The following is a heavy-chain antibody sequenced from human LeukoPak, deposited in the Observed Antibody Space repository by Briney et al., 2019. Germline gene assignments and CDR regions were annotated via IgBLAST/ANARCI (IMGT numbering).Heavy chain of an antibody. CDR3: ARGARIRRWLQKDINFDY. CDR1: GGSFSGYY. D-gene: IGHD5-24*01. Sequence: SETLSLTCAVYGGSFSGYYWSWIRQPPGKGLEWIGEINHSGSTNYNPSLKSRVTISVDTSKNQFSLKLSSATAADTAVYYCARGARIRRWLQKDINFDYWGQGTLVTVSS. J-gene: IGHJ4*02. CDR2: INHSGST. V-gene: IGHV4-34*01.